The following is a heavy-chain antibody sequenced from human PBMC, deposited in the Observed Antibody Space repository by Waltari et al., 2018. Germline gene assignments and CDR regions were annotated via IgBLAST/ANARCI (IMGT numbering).Heavy chain of an antibody. CDR1: GFTFRSYS. J-gene: IGHJ6*03. CDR2: IGGNDGSI. CDR3: AREAPNYYYYMDV. V-gene: IGHV3-21*01. Sequence: EVQLVESGGGLVKPGGSLRLSCAAGGFTFRSYSMNWVRQAPGKGLQWVASIGGNDGSIYYADSIKGRFTVSRDNARSSLFLQMNSLRADDMALYFCAREAPNYYYYMDVWGKGTTVTVSS.